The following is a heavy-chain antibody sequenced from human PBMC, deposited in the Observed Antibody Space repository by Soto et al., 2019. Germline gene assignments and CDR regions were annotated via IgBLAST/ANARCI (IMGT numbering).Heavy chain of an antibody. CDR3: ARDRGAGLDYFDP. D-gene: IGHD3-9*01. CDR2: IYYSGST. CDR1: GGSISSYY. V-gene: IGHV4-59*01. J-gene: IGHJ5*02. Sequence: QVQLQESGPGLVKPSETLSLTCTVSGGSISSYYWSWIRQPPEKGLEWIGYIYYSGSTNYNPSLKNRVTISVDTSKNQFSLKLRSVTAADTAVYYCARDRGAGLDYFDPWGQGTLVTVSS.